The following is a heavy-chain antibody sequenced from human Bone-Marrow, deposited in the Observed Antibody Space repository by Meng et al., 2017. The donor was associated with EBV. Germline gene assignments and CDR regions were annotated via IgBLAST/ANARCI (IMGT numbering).Heavy chain of an antibody. CDR3: ARPFPSWQSPRLDPFGA. CDR2: VHYTGST. J-gene: IGHJ5*02. V-gene: IGHV4-39*01. CDR1: GDSISSFYY. Sequence: QRRESGPGQWKPSETPSLTCTVSGDSISSFYYWGWIRQPPGRGLEWIGSVHYTGSTYYSPSLKSRVTVSVDTSKNQFSLRLTSVTAADTAVYYCARPFPSWQSPRLDPFGAWGQGTLVTVSS. D-gene: IGHD6-19*01.